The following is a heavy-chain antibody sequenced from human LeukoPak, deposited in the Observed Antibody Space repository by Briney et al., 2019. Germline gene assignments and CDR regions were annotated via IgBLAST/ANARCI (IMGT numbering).Heavy chain of an antibody. D-gene: IGHD1-26*01. J-gene: IGHJ4*02. CDR3: AKDLGRYRNNYFDY. CDR1: GFTFSSYA. CDR2: ISGSGGGT. V-gene: IGHV3-23*01. Sequence: GGSLRLSCAASGFTFSSYAMSWVRQAPEEGLEWVLTISGSGGGTYYADSVKGRFTISRDDSKNTLYLQMNSLRAEDTAVYYCAKDLGRYRNNYFDYWGQGTLVTVSS.